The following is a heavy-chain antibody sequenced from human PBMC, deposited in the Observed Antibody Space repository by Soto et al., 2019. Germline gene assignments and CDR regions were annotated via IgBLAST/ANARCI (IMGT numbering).Heavy chain of an antibody. Sequence: GGSLRLSCAASGFTFSNAGISWVRQGPGKGLERVGRRKIKTDGGTTDYAAPVKGRFTIARDDSKNTLYLQMNSLNTEDTAVYYCTTRLETYYYDSSGPHPYDYWGQGTLVTVSS. CDR3: TTRLETYYYDSSGPHPYDY. V-gene: IGHV3-15*01. J-gene: IGHJ4*02. D-gene: IGHD3-22*01. CDR1: GFTFSNAG. CDR2: RKIKTDGGTT.